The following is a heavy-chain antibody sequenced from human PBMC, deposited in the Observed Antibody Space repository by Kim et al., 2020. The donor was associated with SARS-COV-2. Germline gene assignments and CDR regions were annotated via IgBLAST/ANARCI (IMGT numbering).Heavy chain of an antibody. J-gene: IGHJ6*02. Sequence: ADSVKGRFTITRDNTKNTLYLQMNSLRAEDTAVYYCAKGSGSYNGYGMDVWGQGTTVTVSS. CDR3: AKGSGSYNGYGMDV. D-gene: IGHD3-10*01. V-gene: IGHV3-23*01.